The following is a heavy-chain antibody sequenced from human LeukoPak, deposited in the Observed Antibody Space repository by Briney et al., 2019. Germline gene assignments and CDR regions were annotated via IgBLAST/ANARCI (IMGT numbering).Heavy chain of an antibody. Sequence: PGGSLRLSCAASGFTFSSYWMHWVRQAPGKGLVWVSRINSDGSSTSYADSVKGRLTISRDNAKNTLYLQMNSLRAEDTAVYYCARGGGGDFSGNDAFDIWGQGTMVTVSS. CDR1: GFTFSSYW. V-gene: IGHV3-74*01. CDR3: ARGGGGDFSGNDAFDI. J-gene: IGHJ3*02. CDR2: INSDGSST. D-gene: IGHD2-21*02.